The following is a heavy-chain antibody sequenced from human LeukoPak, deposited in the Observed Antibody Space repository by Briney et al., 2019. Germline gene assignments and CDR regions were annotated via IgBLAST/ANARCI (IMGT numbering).Heavy chain of an antibody. CDR1: GFDFDKHA. Sequence: GGSLRLSCAASGFDFDKHAMKWVRQAPGKGLEWVSEIGASGGGPQYADSVKGRFTISRDNSKNTMFLQMNSLRAEDTAIYYCAKDGGRRDDYWGQGTLVTVSS. D-gene: IGHD1-26*01. V-gene: IGHV3-23*01. CDR2: IGASGGGP. CDR3: AKDGGRRDDY. J-gene: IGHJ4*02.